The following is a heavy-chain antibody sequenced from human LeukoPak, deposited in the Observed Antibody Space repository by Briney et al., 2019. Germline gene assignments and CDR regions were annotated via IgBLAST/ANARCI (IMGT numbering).Heavy chain of an antibody. CDR1: GYTFTNYA. V-gene: IGHV1-3*04. CDR3: ARDKALTTSYGMDV. Sequence: ASVKVSCKASGYTFTNYAIHWVRQAPGQGLEWMGWIDTDNGNRKYAQKFQGRVTITSDTSANTVNMELTSLRSEDTAVYFCARDKALTTSYGMDVWGQGTTVTVSS. J-gene: IGHJ6*02. D-gene: IGHD2/OR15-2a*01. CDR2: IDTDNGNR.